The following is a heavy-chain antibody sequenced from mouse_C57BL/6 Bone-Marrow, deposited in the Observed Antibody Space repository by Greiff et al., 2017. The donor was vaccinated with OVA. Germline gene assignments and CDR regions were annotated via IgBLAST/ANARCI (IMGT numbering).Heavy chain of an antibody. D-gene: IGHD2-5*01. CDR1: GFTFSSYG. J-gene: IGHJ3*01. V-gene: IGHV5-6*01. CDR2: ISSGGSYT. Sequence: EVKLVESGGDLVKPGGSLKLSCAASGFTFSSYGMSWVRQTPDKRLEWVATISSGGSYTYYPDSVKGRFTISRDNAKNTLYLQMSSLKSEDTAMYYCARWSNYEGAWFAYWGQGTLVTVSA. CDR3: ARWSNYEGAWFAY.